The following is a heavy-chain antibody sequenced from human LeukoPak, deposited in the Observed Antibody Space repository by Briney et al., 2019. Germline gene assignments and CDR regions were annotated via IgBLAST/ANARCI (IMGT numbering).Heavy chain of an antibody. CDR3: VRDAGGY. D-gene: IGHD1-14*01. Sequence: GGSLRLSCAASGFTFSSYWMSWVRQAPGKGLEWVANIKQDGSEKYYVDTVKGRFTISRDNAKNSLYLQMSSLRTEDTGVYFCVRDAGGYWGQGTLVTVSS. CDR1: GFTFSSYW. J-gene: IGHJ4*02. V-gene: IGHV3-7*01. CDR2: IKQDGSEK.